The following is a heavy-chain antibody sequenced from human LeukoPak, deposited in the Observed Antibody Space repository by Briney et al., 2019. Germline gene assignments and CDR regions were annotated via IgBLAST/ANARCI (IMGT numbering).Heavy chain of an antibody. D-gene: IGHD1-26*01. CDR3: ATHHKPLSVGWELLSFGNWYFDL. V-gene: IGHV1-2*02. Sequence: ASVKVSCKASGYTFTGYHMHWVRRAPGQGLEWMGWINPNSGGTNYTQKFQGRVIMTEDTSTDTAHMELSSLRSEDTAVYYCATHHKPLSVGWELLSFGNWYFDLWGRGTLVTVSS. J-gene: IGHJ2*01. CDR1: GYTFTGYH. CDR2: INPNSGGT.